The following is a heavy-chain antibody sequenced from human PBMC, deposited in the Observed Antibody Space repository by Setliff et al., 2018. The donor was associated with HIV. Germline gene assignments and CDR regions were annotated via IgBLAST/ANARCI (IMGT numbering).Heavy chain of an antibody. J-gene: IGHJ4*02. D-gene: IGHD2-15*01. CDR2: IIPVFGMT. CDR1: GGTFSSSA. V-gene: IGHV1-69*10. CDR3: ATTTVAVGAPGYFDS. Sequence: ASVKVSCKASGGTFSSSALSWVRQARGQGPEWLGGIIPVFGMTDSAQNFQGRLTVTADTSTSTAYMELLSLRSEDTAIYHCATTTVAVGAPGYFDSWGQGTLVTVSS.